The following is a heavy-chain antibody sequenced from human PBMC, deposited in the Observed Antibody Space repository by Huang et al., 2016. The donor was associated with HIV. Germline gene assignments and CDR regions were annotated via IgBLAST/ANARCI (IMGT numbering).Heavy chain of an antibody. CDR2: ITGSGFTT. CDR3: AKGRGSNWLSPSGLFDL. J-gene: IGHJ2*01. V-gene: IGHV3-23*01. Sequence: EGQLLESGGGLTQPGGSRRLSCVVSEITFSNFAMSWVRQAPRKGLDWVATITGSGFTTYYADSVEGRFTVSRDNSKNTVNLQMDNLRVDDTAIYCCAKGRGSNWLSPSGLFDLWGRGTLVSVSS. CDR1: EITFSNFA. D-gene: IGHD6-19*01.